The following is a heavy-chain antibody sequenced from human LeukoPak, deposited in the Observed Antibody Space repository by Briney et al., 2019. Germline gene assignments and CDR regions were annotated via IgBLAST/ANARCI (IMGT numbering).Heavy chain of an antibody. Sequence: SLKVSCKASGYTYTDYFMHWGRQAPGQGLEWMGWINPNSGGTSSAQKLPRRVTMTRATSISTAYLELSRLTSDDTAVDYCARGGEPIYYYYMDVWGKGTTVTISS. CDR3: ARGGEPIYYYYMDV. D-gene: IGHD3-16*01. J-gene: IGHJ6*03. CDR1: GYTYTDYF. CDR2: INPNSGGT. V-gene: IGHV1-2*02.